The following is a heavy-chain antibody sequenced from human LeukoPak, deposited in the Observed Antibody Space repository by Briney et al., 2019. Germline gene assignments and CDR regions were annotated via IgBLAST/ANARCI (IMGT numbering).Heavy chain of an antibody. V-gene: IGHV1-18*01. J-gene: IGHJ4*02. Sequence: GASVKVSCKASGYTFTSYGITWVRQAPGQGLEWMGWSSGYDGNTKYAQTVQGRVTLTTDTSTSTAYMELRSLGFDDTAVYYCARIGGGHYYFDYWGQGTLVTVSS. CDR2: SSGYDGNT. CDR1: GYTFTSYG. CDR3: ARIGGGHYYFDY. D-gene: IGHD2-21*01.